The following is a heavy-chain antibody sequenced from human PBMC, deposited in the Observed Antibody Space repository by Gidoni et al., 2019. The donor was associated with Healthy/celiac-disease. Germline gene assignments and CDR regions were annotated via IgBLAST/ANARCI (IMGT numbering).Heavy chain of an antibody. D-gene: IGHD4-17*01. V-gene: IGHV3-21*01. CDR3: ARDEGTTVVTDY. Sequence: EVQLVESGGGLVKPGGSLRLSCAASGFTFSSYSMNWVRQAPGKGLEWVSSISSSSSYIYYADSVKGRFTISRDNAKNSLYLQMNSLRAEDTAVYYCARDEGTTVVTDYWGQGTLVTVSS. CDR2: ISSSSSYI. CDR1: GFTFSSYS. J-gene: IGHJ4*02.